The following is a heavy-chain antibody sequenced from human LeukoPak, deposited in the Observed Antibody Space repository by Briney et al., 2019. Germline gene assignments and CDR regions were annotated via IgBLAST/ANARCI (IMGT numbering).Heavy chain of an antibody. CDR3: ARDPTIYSGSYWWDAFDI. D-gene: IGHD1-26*01. CDR2: IIVDSGGT. CDR1: GFTFTRSA. Sequence: GTSVRVSCTASGFTFTRSAVQWVRQARGQRLEWIGWIIVDSGGTQSAQKFQGRVAITRDMSTNTAYMELSSLRSEDTAVYYCARDPTIYSGSYWWDAFDIWGQGTMVTVSS. J-gene: IGHJ3*02. V-gene: IGHV1-58*01.